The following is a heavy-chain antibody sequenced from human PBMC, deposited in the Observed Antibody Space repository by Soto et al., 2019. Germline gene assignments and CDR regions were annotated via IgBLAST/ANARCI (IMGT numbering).Heavy chain of an antibody. CDR1: GFTFDDYA. Sequence: EVQLVESGGGLVQPGRSLRLSCAASGFTFDDYAMHWVRQAPGKGLEWVSGISWNSGSIGYADSVKGRFTISRDNAKNSLYLQMNSLRAEDTALYYCAMRGVIAAAGTDQAFDIWGQGTMVTVSS. D-gene: IGHD6-13*01. J-gene: IGHJ3*02. CDR2: ISWNSGSI. CDR3: AMRGVIAAAGTDQAFDI. V-gene: IGHV3-9*01.